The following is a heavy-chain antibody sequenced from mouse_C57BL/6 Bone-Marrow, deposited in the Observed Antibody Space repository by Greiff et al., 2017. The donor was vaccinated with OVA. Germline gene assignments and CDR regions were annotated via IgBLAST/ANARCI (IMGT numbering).Heavy chain of an antibody. CDR2: INPSSGYT. V-gene: IGHV1-4*01. CDR1: GYTFTSYT. CDR3: ARCGYDPWFAY. D-gene: IGHD2-2*01. J-gene: IGHJ3*01. Sequence: QVQLQQSGAELARPGASVKMSCKASGYTFTSYTMHWVKQRPGQGLEWIGYINPSSGYTKYNQKFKAKATLTADKSSSTAYMQLSSLTSEDSAVYYCARCGYDPWFAYWGQGTLVTVSA.